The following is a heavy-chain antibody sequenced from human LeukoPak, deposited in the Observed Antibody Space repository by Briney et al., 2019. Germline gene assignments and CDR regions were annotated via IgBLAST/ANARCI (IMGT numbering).Heavy chain of an antibody. CDR3: ASGYCSSTSCYIFVFGY. CDR2: IYYSGST. V-gene: IGHV4-59*11. CDR1: GGSISSHY. D-gene: IGHD2-2*03. Sequence: PSETLSLTCTVSGGSISSHYWSWIRQPPGKGLEWIGYIYYSGSTNYNPSLKGRVTISVDTSKNQFSLKLSSVTAADTAVYYCASGYCSSTSCYIFVFGYWGQGTLVTVSS. J-gene: IGHJ4*02.